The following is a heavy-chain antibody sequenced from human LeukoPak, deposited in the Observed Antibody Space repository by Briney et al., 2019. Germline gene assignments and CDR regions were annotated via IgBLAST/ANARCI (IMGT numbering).Heavy chain of an antibody. V-gene: IGHV4-59*08. J-gene: IGHJ4*02. Sequence: SETLSLTCTVSGGSISSYYWSWIRQPPGKGLEWIGYIYYSGSTNYNPSLKSRVTISVDTSKNQFSLKLSSVTAADTAVYYCARLHSSSWYWGWGQGTLVTVSS. CDR1: GGSISSYY. CDR3: ARLHSSSWYWG. CDR2: IYYSGST. D-gene: IGHD6-13*01.